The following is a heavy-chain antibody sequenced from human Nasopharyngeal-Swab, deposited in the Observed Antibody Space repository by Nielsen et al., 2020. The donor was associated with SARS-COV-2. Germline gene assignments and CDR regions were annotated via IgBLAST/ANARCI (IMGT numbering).Heavy chain of an antibody. CDR3: ARLNIAATSSHFDH. CDR2: VSQTGAP. J-gene: IGHJ4*01. V-gene: IGHV4-39*01. CDR1: GDSISNRFSY. Sequence: SETLSLTCTVSGDSISNRFSYWAWIRQSPGKGLEWIGSVSQTGAPSYMASLKSRVTLSVDTSHHQVSLRLTSVTAADTASYFCARLNIAATSSHFDHWGHGTLVTVSS. D-gene: IGHD5-12*01.